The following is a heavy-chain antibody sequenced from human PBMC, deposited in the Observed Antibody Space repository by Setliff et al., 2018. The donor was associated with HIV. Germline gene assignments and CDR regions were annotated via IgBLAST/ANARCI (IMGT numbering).Heavy chain of an antibody. J-gene: IGHJ4*02. CDR3: ARVALAGMSARPFYFDY. CDR1: GGTVNSGGYY. V-gene: IGHV4-31*03. D-gene: IGHD6-6*01. Sequence: ASETLSLTCTVSGGTVNSGGYYWSWIRQHPGKGLEWIGFIYHRGNTHYNSSLKSRLTISVDTSKNQFSLKLNSVTAADTAVYFCARVALAGMSARPFYFDYWGQGALVTVSS. CDR2: IYHRGNT.